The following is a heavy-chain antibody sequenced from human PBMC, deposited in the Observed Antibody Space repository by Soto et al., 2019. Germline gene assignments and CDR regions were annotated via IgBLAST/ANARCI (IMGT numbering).Heavy chain of an antibody. CDR3: AKDRGRGLKGSDAFDI. CDR1: GFTFSDYA. D-gene: IGHD1-26*01. J-gene: IGHJ3*02. CDR2: ISAGGGST. Sequence: GGSLRLSCAASGFTFSDYAISWVRQAPGKGLEWVSAISAGGGSTYYADSVKGRFTISRDNSKNTLYLQMNSLRAEDTAVYYCAKDRGRGLKGSDAFDIWGQGTMVTVSS. V-gene: IGHV3-23*01.